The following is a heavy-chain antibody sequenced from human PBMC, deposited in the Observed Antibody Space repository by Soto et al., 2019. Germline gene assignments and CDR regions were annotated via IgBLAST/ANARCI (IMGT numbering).Heavy chain of an antibody. Sequence: EGQLLESEGSLVEPGGSLRLSCAASGFTFSNYAMSWVRQAPGKGLEWVSGISSSGGSTNYADSVKGRFTASRDNSKNTLYVQMNSLRCEYMGVYYCANGLYGHYYFWGQGTLVNVSS. V-gene: IGHV3-23*01. CDR2: ISSSGGST. D-gene: IGHD4-17*01. J-gene: IGHJ4*02. CDR3: ANGLYGHYYF. CDR1: GFTFSNYA.